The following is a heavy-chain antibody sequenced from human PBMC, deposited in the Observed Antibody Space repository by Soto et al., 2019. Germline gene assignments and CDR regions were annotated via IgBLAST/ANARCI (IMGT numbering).Heavy chain of an antibody. CDR2: IYYSGST. CDR3: ARDQRGLDY. CDR1: GGSISSYY. V-gene: IGHV4-59*01. J-gene: IGHJ4*02. D-gene: IGHD2-21*02. Sequence: SETLSLTCTVSGGSISSYYWSWIRQPPGRGLEWIGYIYYSGSTNYNPSLKSRVTISVDTSKNQFSLKLSSVTAADTAVYYCARDQRGLDYWGQGTLVTVSS.